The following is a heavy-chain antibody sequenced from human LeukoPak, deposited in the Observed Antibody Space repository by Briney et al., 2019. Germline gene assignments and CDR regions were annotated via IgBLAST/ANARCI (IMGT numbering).Heavy chain of an antibody. CDR3: AREAYCGGDCYSGFDY. D-gene: IGHD2-21*02. Sequence: PSETLSLTCTVSGGSIRSCHWSWIRQPPGKRLEWIGYIYDSGSTNYNPSLKSRVTISIDTSKNQSSLKLSSVTAADTAVYYCAREAYCGGDCYSGFDYWGQGTLVTVSS. CDR1: GGSIRSCH. CDR2: IYDSGST. V-gene: IGHV4-59*01. J-gene: IGHJ4*02.